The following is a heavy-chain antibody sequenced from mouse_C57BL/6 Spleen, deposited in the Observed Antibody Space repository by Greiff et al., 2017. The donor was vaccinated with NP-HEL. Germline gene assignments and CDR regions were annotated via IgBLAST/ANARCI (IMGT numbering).Heavy chain of an antibody. V-gene: IGHV1-74*01. D-gene: IGHD4-1*01. CDR2: IHPSDSDT. CDR3: ANTGTKGYYFDY. CDR1: GYTFTSYW. Sequence: QVHVKQPGAELVKPGASVKVSCKASGYTFTSYWMHWVKQRPGQGLEWIGRIHPSDSDTNYNQKFKGKATLTVDKSSSTAYMQLSSLTSEDSAVYYCANTGTKGYYFDYWGQGTTLTVSS. J-gene: IGHJ2*01.